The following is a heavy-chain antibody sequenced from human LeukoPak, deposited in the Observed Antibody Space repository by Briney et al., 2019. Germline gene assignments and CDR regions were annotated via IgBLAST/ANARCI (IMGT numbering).Heavy chain of an antibody. V-gene: IGHV4-39*02. CDR1: GGSISSSSYY. J-gene: IGHJ5*02. CDR3: AREGSGSYDWFDP. D-gene: IGHD3-10*01. Sequence: SETLYLTCTVSGGSISSSSYYWGWIRQPPGKGLEWIGSIYYSGSTYYTPSLKSRVTISVDTSKNQFSLRLSSVTAADTAVYYCAREGSGSYDWFDPWGQGTLVTVSS. CDR2: IYYSGST.